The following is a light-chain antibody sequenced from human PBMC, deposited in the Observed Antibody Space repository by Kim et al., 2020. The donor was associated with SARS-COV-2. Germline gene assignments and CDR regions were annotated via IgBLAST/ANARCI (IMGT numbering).Light chain of an antibody. V-gene: IGLV3-25*03. CDR1: ALPKQY. Sequence: SAGQTARITCSGDALPKQYAYWYQQKPGQAPVLVIYKDSERPSGIPERFSGSSSGTTVTLTISGVQAEDEADYYCQSADSSGTYVVFGGGTQLTVL. J-gene: IGLJ2*01. CDR2: KDS. CDR3: QSADSSGTYVV.